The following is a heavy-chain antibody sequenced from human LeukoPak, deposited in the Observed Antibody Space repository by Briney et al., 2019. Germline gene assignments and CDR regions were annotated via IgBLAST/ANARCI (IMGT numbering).Heavy chain of an antibody. Sequence: SQTLSLTCAISGDSVSSSSAAWLWIRQSPSRGLEWLARTYYRPKRYNDYAVSVKSRLTINPDTSITQFSLQLNCVNPHDPAVYYCARAQSGGYLYYWGQGTLVTVSS. D-gene: IGHD2-8*02. V-gene: IGHV6-1*01. J-gene: IGHJ4*02. CDR3: ARAQSGGYLYY. CDR1: GDSVSSSSAA. CDR2: TYYRPKRYN.